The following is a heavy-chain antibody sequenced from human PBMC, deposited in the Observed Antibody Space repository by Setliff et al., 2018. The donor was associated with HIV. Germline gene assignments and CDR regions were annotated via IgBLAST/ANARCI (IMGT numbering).Heavy chain of an antibody. CDR2: IYYSGST. CDR1: GGSISSGGYY. J-gene: IGHJ4*02. CDR3: ARSDQYGTGLFDY. D-gene: IGHD1-1*01. V-gene: IGHV4-31*03. Sequence: PSETLSLTCTVSGGSISSGGYYWSWIRQHPGKGLEWIGYIYYSGSTYYNPSLKSRVTISVDTSKNQFSLRLSSVTAADTALYYCARSDQYGTGLFDYWGQGTLVTVS.